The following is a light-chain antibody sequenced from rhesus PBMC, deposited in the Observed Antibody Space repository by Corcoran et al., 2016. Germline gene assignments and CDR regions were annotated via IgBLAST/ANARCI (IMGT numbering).Light chain of an antibody. CDR3: SSYVSGDTYI. J-gene: IGLJ1*01. CDR2: EVS. V-gene: IGLV2-13*03. CDR1: NSDIGGYDR. Sequence: QAAPTQSPSVSGSPGQAVTISCTGSNSDIGGYDRVSWYQQHPGRVPKLMIYEVSRRASGVADRFSGSKSANTASLTISGLQPEDEADYYCSSYVSGDTYIFGTGTRLTVL.